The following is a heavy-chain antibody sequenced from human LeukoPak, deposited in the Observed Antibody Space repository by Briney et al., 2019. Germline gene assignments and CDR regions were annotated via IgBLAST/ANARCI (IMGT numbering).Heavy chain of an antibody. CDR2: IYTSGST. D-gene: IGHD6-19*01. Sequence: SETLSLTCTVSGGSFSSYYWSWIQQPAGKGLEWIGRIYTSGSTNYNPSLKSRVTISVDKSKNQFSLKLSSVTAADTAVYYCARAGIIAVAGRYDYWGQGTLVTVSS. CDR1: GGSFSSYY. J-gene: IGHJ4*02. CDR3: ARAGIIAVAGRYDY. V-gene: IGHV4-4*07.